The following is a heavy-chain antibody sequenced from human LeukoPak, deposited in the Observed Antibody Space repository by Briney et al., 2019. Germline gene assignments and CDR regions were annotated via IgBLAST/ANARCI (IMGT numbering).Heavy chain of an antibody. J-gene: IGHJ3*02. Sequence: SVKVSCKASGGTFSSYAISWVRQAPGQGLEWMGRIIPIFGTANYAQKFQGRVTITTDESTSTAYMELSSLRSEATAVYYCASYVVVVAAKGAFDIWGQGTMVTVSS. CDR1: GGTFSSYA. CDR3: ASYVVVVAAKGAFDI. D-gene: IGHD2-15*01. CDR2: IIPIFGTA. V-gene: IGHV1-69*05.